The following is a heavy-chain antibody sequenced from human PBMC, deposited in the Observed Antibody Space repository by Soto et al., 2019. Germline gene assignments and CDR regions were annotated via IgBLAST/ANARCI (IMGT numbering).Heavy chain of an antibody. D-gene: IGHD2-15*01. J-gene: IGHJ4*02. CDR3: ARAVVVAATPFDY. CDR1: GGSISSGGYY. V-gene: IGHV4-31*03. CDR2: IYYSGST. Sequence: SETLSLTCTVSGGSISSGGYYWSWIRQHPGKGLEWIGYIYYSGSTYYNPSLKSRVTISVDTSKNQFSLKLSSVTAADTAVYYCARAVVVAATPFDYWGQGTLVTVSS.